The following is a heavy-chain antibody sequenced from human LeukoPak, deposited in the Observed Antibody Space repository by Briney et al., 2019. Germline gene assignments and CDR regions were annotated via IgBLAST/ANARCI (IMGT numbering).Heavy chain of an antibody. V-gene: IGHV3-11*03. CDR3: ASHRPMYSSGWYGSLPYYFDY. CDR2: ISSSSSYT. D-gene: IGHD6-19*01. CDR1: GFTFSDYY. Sequence: GGSLRLSCAASGFTFSDYYMSWIRQAPGKGLEWVSYISSSSSYTNYADSVKGRFTNSRDNAKNSLYLQMNSLRAEDTAVYYCASHRPMYSSGWYGSLPYYFDYWGQGTLVTVSS. J-gene: IGHJ4*02.